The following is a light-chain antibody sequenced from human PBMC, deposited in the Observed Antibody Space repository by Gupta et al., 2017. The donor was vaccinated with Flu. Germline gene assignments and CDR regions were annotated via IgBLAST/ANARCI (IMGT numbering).Light chain of an antibody. CDR2: GAS. J-gene: IGKJ3*01. Sequence: SPGERATLSCRASQSVSRNLASYQPKPCQAPRLLIYGASTMATGIPARLSGRGSGTEFPLTISSLQSEAFAVYYCQQYHNWPSVGFTSGPG. V-gene: IGKV3-15*01. CDR3: QQYHNWPSVGFT. CDR1: QSVSRN.